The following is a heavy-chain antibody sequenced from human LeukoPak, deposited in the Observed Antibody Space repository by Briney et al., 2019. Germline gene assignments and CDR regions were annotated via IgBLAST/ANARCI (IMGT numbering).Heavy chain of an antibody. CDR2: IFYSGST. D-gene: IGHD3-10*01. V-gene: IGHV4-39*07. CDR1: GGSISTSNYY. Sequence: SETLSLTCTVSGGSISTSNYYWGWIRQPPGKGLEWIGNIFYSGSTYYSPSLRSRVTISLDTSKNQFSLKLSSVTAADTAVYYCARVARAGGAFDIWGQGTMVTVSS. J-gene: IGHJ3*02. CDR3: ARVARAGGAFDI.